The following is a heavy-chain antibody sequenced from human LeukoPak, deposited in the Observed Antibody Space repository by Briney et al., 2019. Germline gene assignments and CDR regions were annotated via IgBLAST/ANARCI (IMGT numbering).Heavy chain of an antibody. Sequence: GESLKISCKGSGYSFTSYWIGWVRQMPEKGLEWMGIIYPGDSDTRYSPSFQGQVTISADKSISTAYLQWSSLEASDTAMYYCARGAGGSSWYYYYFDYWGQGTLVTVSS. CDR1: GYSFTSYW. V-gene: IGHV5-51*01. D-gene: IGHD6-13*01. J-gene: IGHJ4*02. CDR2: IYPGDSDT. CDR3: ARGAGGSSWYYYYFDY.